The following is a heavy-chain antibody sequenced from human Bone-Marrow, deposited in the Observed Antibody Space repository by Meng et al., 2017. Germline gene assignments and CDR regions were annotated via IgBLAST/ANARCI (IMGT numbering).Heavy chain of an antibody. CDR1: GGSISSYY. J-gene: IGHJ5*02. Sequence: QVQLQESGPGLVKPSETLSLTCTVSGGSISSYYWSWIRQPPGKGLEWIGYIYYSGSTNYNPSLKSRVTISVDTSKNQFSLKLSSVTAADTAVYYCARGVVRNWNYLPWGQGTLVTVSS. V-gene: IGHV4-59*01. CDR3: ARGVVRNWNYLP. D-gene: IGHD1-7*01. CDR2: IYYSGST.